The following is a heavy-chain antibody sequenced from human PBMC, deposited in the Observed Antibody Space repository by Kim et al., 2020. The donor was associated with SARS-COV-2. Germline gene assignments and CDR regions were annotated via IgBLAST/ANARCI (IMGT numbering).Heavy chain of an antibody. CDR3: ARSAVVVPAARSNWFDP. D-gene: IGHD2-2*01. J-gene: IGHJ5*02. V-gene: IGHV6-1*01. Sequence: VKSRITINPDTSKNQFSLQLNSVTPEDTAVYYCARSAVVVPAARSNWFDPWGQGTLVTVSS.